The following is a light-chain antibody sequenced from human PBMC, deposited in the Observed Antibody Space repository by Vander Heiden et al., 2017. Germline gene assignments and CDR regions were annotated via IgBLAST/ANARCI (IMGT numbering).Light chain of an antibody. CDR3: QQSYNLPST. Sequence: DIQVTQSPSSLSASVGDRVTITCRASQSISSNLNWYQQKPGKAPKSLIYGVSSLQSGVPSRFSGSGSGTDFTLTISSLQPEDFATYYCQQSYNLPSTFGQGTKLEIK. J-gene: IGKJ2*02. V-gene: IGKV1-39*01. CDR1: QSISSN. CDR2: GVS.